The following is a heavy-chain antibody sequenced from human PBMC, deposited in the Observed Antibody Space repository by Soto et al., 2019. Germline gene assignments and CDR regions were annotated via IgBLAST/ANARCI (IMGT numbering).Heavy chain of an antibody. V-gene: IGHV3-23*01. D-gene: IGHD1-26*01. CDR3: ASGRGRYFYYGMDV. Sequence: EVQLLESGGGLVQPGGSLRLSCAASGFTFSSYAMTWVRQAPGKGLEWVSAISGSGDSTYYTDSVKGRFSISRDNSKNTLYLQMNGLRAEDTAVYYCASGRGRYFYYGMDVWGQGTTVTVSS. J-gene: IGHJ6*02. CDR1: GFTFSSYA. CDR2: ISGSGDST.